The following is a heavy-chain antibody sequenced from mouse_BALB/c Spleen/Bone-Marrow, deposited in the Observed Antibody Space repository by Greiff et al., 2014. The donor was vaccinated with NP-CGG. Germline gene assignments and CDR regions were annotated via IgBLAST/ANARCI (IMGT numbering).Heavy chain of an antibody. J-gene: IGHJ4*01. V-gene: IGHV1-4*01. CDR2: INPSSGYT. CDR3: ARVYGNYDAMDY. CDR1: GYTFTTYT. D-gene: IGHD2-1*01. Sequence: VQLQQSGAELARPGASVKMSCRASGYTFTTYTMHWVKQRPGQGLEWIGYINPSSGYTYYNQKFKDKATLTADKSSSAAYLQLSRLTSGDSAVYYCARVYGNYDAMDYWGQGTSVTVSS.